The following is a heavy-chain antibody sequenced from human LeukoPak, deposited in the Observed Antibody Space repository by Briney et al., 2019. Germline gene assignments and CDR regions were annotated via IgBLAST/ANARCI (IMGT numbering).Heavy chain of an antibody. J-gene: IGHJ6*03. CDR1: GYTFTGYY. CDR2: INPNSGGT. CDR3: ARDKGPKVRGVISLPRDYYYYMDA. D-gene: IGHD3-10*01. V-gene: IGHV1-2*02. Sequence: ASVKVSCKASGYTFTGYYMHWVRQAPGQGLEWMGWINPNSGGTNYAQKFQGRVTMTRDTSISTAYMELSRLRSDDKAVYYCARDKGPKVRGVISLPRDYYYYMDAWGKGTTVTISS.